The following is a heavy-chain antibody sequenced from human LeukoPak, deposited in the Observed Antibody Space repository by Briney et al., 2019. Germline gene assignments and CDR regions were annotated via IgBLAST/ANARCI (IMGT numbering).Heavy chain of an antibody. V-gene: IGHV3-11*01. CDR1: GFTFSDYY. J-gene: IGHJ6*02. Sequence: GGSLRLSCAASGFTFSDYYMSWIRQAPGKGLEWVSYISSSGSTIFYADSVKGRFTISRDNAKNSLYLQMNSLRAEDTAVYYCARGMTQYYYYGMDVWGQGTTVTVSS. CDR2: ISSSGSTI. CDR3: ARGMTQYYYYGMDV.